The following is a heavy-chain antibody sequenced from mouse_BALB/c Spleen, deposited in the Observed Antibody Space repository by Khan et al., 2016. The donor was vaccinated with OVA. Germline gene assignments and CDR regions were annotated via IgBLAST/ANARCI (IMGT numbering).Heavy chain of an antibody. J-gene: IGHJ2*01. Sequence: QVQLQQSGAELVRPGASVKLSCKTSGYIFTDYWIHWVKQRPGQGLEWIARIYPGIDNTYYNENLKDKATLTADKSSSTAYMQLSSLKSEDSAVYFCTREESLEYIYYRGQGTTLSVSS. CDR3: TREESLEYIYY. V-gene: IGHV1-76*01. D-gene: IGHD6-2*01. CDR1: GYIFTDYW. CDR2: IYPGIDNT.